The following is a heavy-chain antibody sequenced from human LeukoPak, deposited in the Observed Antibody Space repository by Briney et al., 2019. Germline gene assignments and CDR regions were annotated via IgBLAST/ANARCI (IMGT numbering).Heavy chain of an antibody. Sequence: SETLSLTCTVSGGSISSSSYYWGWIRQPPGKGLEWIGSIYYSGSTYYNPSLKSRVTISVDTSKNQFSLKLSSVTAADTAVYYCARDRYGSGIIDYWGQGTLVTVSS. D-gene: IGHD3-10*01. V-gene: IGHV4-39*02. CDR3: ARDRYGSGIIDY. CDR2: IYYSGST. J-gene: IGHJ4*02. CDR1: GGSISSSSYY.